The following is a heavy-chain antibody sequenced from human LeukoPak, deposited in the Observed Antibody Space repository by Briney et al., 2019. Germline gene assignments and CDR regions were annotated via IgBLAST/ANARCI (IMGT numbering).Heavy chain of an antibody. J-gene: IGHJ3*02. CDR1: GGSISSYY. V-gene: IGHV4-59*01. CDR2: IYYSGST. D-gene: IGHD4-23*01. Sequence: SETLSLTCTVSGGSISSYYWSWIRQPPGKGLEWIGYIYYSGSTNYNPSLKSRVTISVDTSKNQFSLKLSSVTAADTAVYYCARRYTVVDAFDIWGQGTMVTVSS. CDR3: ARRYTVVDAFDI.